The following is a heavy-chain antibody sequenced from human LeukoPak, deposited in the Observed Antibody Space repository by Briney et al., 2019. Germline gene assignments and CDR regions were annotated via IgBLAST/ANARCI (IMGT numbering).Heavy chain of an antibody. CDR3: TGGHNFYGMGV. V-gene: IGHV3-49*04. Sequence: GGSLRLSCTASGFTCVDYSMSWVRQAPAKGLEWVGFIIRKAFSGTREYAASVKGRLTISREDSKNIAHLQMNSLKSEDTAIYYCTGGHNFYGMGVWGQGTMVTVSS. CDR2: IIRKAFSGTR. CDR1: GFTCVDYS. J-gene: IGHJ6*02.